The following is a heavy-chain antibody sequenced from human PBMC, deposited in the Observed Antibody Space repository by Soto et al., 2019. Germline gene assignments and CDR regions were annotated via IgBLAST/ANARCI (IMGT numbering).Heavy chain of an antibody. D-gene: IGHD2-15*01. Sequence: ETLAITCTVSGGSISSYYWSWIRQPPGKGLEWIGYIYYSGSTNYNPSLKSRVTISVDTSKNQFPLKLSSVTAADTAVYYCARGRFSGETYYFDYWGQGTLVTVSS. J-gene: IGHJ4*02. CDR1: GGSISSYY. CDR2: IYYSGST. CDR3: ARGRFSGETYYFDY. V-gene: IGHV4-59*08.